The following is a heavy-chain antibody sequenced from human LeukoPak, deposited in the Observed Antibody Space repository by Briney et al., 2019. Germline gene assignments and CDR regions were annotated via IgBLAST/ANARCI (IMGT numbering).Heavy chain of an antibody. J-gene: IGHJ6*03. CDR1: GGSFSGYY. Sequence: SETLSLTCAVYGGSFSGYYWSWIRQPPGKGLEWIGEINHSGSTNYNPSLKSRVTISVDTSKNQFSLKLSSVTAADTAVYYCARGDYYYYMDVWGKGTTVTVSS. CDR3: ARGDYYYYMDV. V-gene: IGHV4-34*01. CDR2: INHSGST.